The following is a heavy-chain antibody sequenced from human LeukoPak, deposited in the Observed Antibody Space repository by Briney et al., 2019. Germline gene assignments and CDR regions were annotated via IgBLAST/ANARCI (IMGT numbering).Heavy chain of an antibody. CDR1: GDSVSSNTAA. Sequence: SQTLSLTCAISGDSVSSNTAAWNWIRQSPSGGLEWLGRTFYRSKWCNDYAVSVKSRITINPDTSKNQISMHLNSVTPEDTAVYFCARDGWPAFDYWGQGTLVTVSS. V-gene: IGHV6-1*01. CDR2: TFYRSKWCN. CDR3: ARDGWPAFDY. J-gene: IGHJ4*02. D-gene: IGHD2-15*01.